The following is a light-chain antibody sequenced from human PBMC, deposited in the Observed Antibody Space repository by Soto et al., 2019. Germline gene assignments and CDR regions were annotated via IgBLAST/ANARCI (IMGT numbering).Light chain of an antibody. CDR1: QSISNY. CDR3: QQSYITPYT. J-gene: IGKJ2*01. V-gene: IGKV1-39*01. Sequence: DIEMTQSPASLSAFVGDRVTITCRAMQSISNYLNWYQKKPGKAPKLLIYAASSLQSGVPSRFSGSGSRTDFTLTISSLQPEDFATYFCQQSYITPYTFGQGTKLEIK. CDR2: AAS.